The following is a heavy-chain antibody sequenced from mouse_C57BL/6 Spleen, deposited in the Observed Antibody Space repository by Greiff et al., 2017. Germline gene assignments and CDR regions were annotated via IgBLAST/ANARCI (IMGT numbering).Heavy chain of an antibody. CDR2: IHPNSGST. Sequence: VQLQQLGAELVKPGASVKLSCKASGYTFTSYWMHWVKQRPGQGLEWIGMIHPNSGSTNYNEKFKSKATLTVDKSSSTAYMQLSSLTSEDSAVYYCAFITTVVYFDYWGQGTTLTVSS. CDR3: AFITTVVYFDY. D-gene: IGHD1-1*01. CDR1: GYTFTSYW. J-gene: IGHJ2*01. V-gene: IGHV1-64*01.